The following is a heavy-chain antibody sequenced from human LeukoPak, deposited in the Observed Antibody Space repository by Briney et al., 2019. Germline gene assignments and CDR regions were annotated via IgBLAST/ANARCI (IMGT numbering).Heavy chain of an antibody. J-gene: IGHJ5*02. CDR1: GFTVSSSY. CDR3: ARAYDYGTNWYDP. D-gene: IGHD4-17*01. CDR2: IYSGGSA. V-gene: IGHV3-53*01. Sequence: GGSLRLSCAASGFTVSSSYMSWVRQAPGKGLEWVSVIYSGGSAYYADSVKGRFTISRDNSRNMVYLQMNGLRAEDTAVYYCARAYDYGTNWYDPWGQGTLVTVSS.